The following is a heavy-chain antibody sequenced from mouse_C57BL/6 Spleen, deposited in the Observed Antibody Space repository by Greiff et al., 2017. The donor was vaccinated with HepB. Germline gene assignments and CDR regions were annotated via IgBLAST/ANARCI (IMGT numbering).Heavy chain of an antibody. Sequence: EVNVVESGGGLVKPGGSLKLSCAASGFTFSDYGMHWVRQAPEKGLEWVAYISSGSSTIYYADTVKGRFTISRDNAKNTLFLQMTSLRSEDTAMYYCARSEGNLLGDYWGQGTTLTVSS. CDR3: ARSEGNLLGDY. V-gene: IGHV5-17*01. D-gene: IGHD1-1*01. CDR2: ISSGSSTI. J-gene: IGHJ2*01. CDR1: GFTFSDYG.